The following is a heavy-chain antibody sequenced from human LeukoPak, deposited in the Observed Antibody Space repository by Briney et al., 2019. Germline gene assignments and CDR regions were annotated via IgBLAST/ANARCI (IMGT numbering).Heavy chain of an antibody. V-gene: IGHV1-2*02. J-gene: IGHJ4*02. Sequence: ASVTVSCKASGYTFTGYYMHWVRQAPGQGLEWMGWINPNSGGTNYAQKFQGRVTMTRDTSISTAYMELSRLRSDDTAVYYCARISTRGRGFDYWGQGTLVTVSS. CDR3: ARISTRGRGFDY. D-gene: IGHD2-2*01. CDR1: GYTFTGYY. CDR2: INPNSGGT.